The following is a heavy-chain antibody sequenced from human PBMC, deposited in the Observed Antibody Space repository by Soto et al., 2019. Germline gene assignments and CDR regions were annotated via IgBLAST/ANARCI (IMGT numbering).Heavy chain of an antibody. V-gene: IGHV3-23*01. CDR3: AKVAVSGVGFWLAES. Sequence: EVQLLEAGGGLVQPGGSLRLSCAASGFTFSNYAMVWVRQSPGKGLESVSGIYGSGAGISYADSVKGRVTISRDNSKNTLFLQMDDLRVDDPADYWCAKVAVSGVGFWLAESWGHVTLVSVSP. CDR2: IYGSGAGI. CDR1: GFTFSNYA. D-gene: IGHD2-8*01. J-gene: IGHJ5*01.